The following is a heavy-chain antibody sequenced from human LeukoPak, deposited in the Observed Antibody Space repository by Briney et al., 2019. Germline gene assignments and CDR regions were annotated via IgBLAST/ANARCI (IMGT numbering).Heavy chain of an antibody. CDR3: ARSLGGYEVFDY. Sequence: GASVKVSCKASGYTFTSYGISSVRQAPGQGLEWMGGIIPIFGTANYAQKFQGRVTITTDESTSTAYMELSSLRSEDTAVYYCARSLGGYEVFDYWGQGTLVTVSS. J-gene: IGHJ4*02. V-gene: IGHV1-69*05. CDR1: GYTFTSYG. D-gene: IGHD5-12*01. CDR2: IIPIFGTA.